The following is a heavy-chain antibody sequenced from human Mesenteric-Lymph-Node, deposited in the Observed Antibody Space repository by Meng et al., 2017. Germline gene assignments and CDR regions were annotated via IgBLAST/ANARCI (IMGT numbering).Heavy chain of an antibody. Sequence: SWIRQHPGKGLEWIGYIYYSGSTYYNPSLKSRVTISVDTSKNQFSLKLSSVTAADTAVYYCARDPNTAMVRSAFDIWGQGTMVTVSS. D-gene: IGHD5-18*01. J-gene: IGHJ3*02. CDR3: ARDPNTAMVRSAFDI. CDR2: IYYSGST. V-gene: IGHV4-31*02.